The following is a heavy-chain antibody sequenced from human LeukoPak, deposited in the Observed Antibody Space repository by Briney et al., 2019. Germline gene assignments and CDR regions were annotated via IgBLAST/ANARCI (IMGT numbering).Heavy chain of an antibody. CDR2: IYYSGST. V-gene: IGHV4-59*01. J-gene: IGHJ6*03. D-gene: IGHD2-2*01. CDR3: ARDGDIVVVPAYYYMDV. Sequence: SETLSLTCTVSGGSISSYYWSWIRQPPGKGLEWIGYIYYSGSTNYNPSLKSRVTISVDTSKNQFSLKLSSVTAADTAVYYCARDGDIVVVPAYYYMDVWGKGTTVTVSS. CDR1: GGSISSYY.